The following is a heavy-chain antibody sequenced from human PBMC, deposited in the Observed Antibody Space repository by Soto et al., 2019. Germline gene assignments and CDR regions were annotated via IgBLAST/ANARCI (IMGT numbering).Heavy chain of an antibody. J-gene: IGHJ6*03. V-gene: IGHV3-66*01. Sequence: GGSLRLSCAASGFTVSSNYMSWVRQAPGKGLEWVSVIYSGGSTYYADSVKGRFTISRDNSKNTLYLQMNSLRAEDTAVYYCARDHRGYCSGGSCYPAPYYYYIDVWGKGTTVTVSS. CDR1: GFTVSSNY. D-gene: IGHD2-15*01. CDR2: IYSGGST. CDR3: ARDHRGYCSGGSCYPAPYYYYIDV.